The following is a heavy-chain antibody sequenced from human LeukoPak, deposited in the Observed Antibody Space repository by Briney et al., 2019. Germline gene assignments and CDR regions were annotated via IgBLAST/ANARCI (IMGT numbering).Heavy chain of an antibody. Sequence: GGSLRLSCAASGFTFSSYAMSWVRQAPGKGLEWVSAISGSGGSTYYADSVKGRFTISRDNSKNTLYLQMNSLRAEDTAVYYCACLPPPAAAAAFYFDYWGQGTLVTVSS. V-gene: IGHV3-23*01. CDR3: ACLPPPAAAAAFYFDY. J-gene: IGHJ4*02. D-gene: IGHD6-13*01. CDR1: GFTFSSYA. CDR2: ISGSGGST.